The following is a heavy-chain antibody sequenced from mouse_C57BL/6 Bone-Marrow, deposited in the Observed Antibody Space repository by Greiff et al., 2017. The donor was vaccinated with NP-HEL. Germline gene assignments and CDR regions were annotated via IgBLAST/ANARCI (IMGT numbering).Heavy chain of an antibody. D-gene: IGHD1-1*01. CDR3: TRTTVVAHFDY. CDR1: GFNIKDYY. V-gene: IGHV14-1*01. Sequence: EVKVVESGAELVRPGASVKLSCTASGFNIKDYYMHWVKQRPEQGLEWIGRIDPEDGDTEYAPKFPGKATMTADTSSNTAYLQLSSLTSEDTAVYYCTRTTVVAHFDYWGQGTTLTVSS. CDR2: IDPEDGDT. J-gene: IGHJ2*01.